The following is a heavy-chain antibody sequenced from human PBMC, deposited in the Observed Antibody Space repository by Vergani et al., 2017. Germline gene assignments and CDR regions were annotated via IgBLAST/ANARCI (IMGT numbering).Heavy chain of an antibody. Sequence: QVQLVESGGGVVQPGRSLRLSCAASGFTFSSYGMHWVRQAPGKGLEWVAVISYDGSNEYYADSVKGRFTISRDNSKNTLYLQIKSLRAEDTAVYYCAKEGGGYCSGGTCYPEYWGQGTLVIVSS. CDR2: ISYDGSNE. CDR1: GFTFSSYG. V-gene: IGHV3-30*18. CDR3: AKEGGGYCSGGTCYPEY. J-gene: IGHJ4*02. D-gene: IGHD2-15*01.